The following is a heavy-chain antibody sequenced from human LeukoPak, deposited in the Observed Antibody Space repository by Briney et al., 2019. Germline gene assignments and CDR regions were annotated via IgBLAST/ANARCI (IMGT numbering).Heavy chain of an antibody. D-gene: IGHD2-2*01. CDR3: GRRLTQYDCFDP. J-gene: IGHJ5*02. CDR1: GDSVSSNSVT. CDR2: TYYRSTWYN. V-gene: IGHV6-1*01. Sequence: SQTLSLTCAISGDSVSSNSVTWNWIRQSPSRGLEWLGRTYYRSTWYNDYAVSVRGRITVNPDTSKNQFSLHLNSVTPEDTAVYYCGRRLTQYDCFDPWGQGILVTVSS.